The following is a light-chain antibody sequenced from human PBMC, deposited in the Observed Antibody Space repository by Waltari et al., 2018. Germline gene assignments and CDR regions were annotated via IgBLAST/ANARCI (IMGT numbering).Light chain of an antibody. V-gene: IGLV3-19*01. J-gene: IGLJ3*02. CDR2: GNN. Sequence: SSELTQDPAVSVALGQTARITCQGDRPRNIAARWYQQKPGQAPVLPVYGNNSRPSGIPDRFSGSSSGNTASLTITGARAEDEADYYCNSRDSRTFHWLFGGGTKLTVL. CDR1: RPRNIA. CDR3: NSRDSRTFHWL.